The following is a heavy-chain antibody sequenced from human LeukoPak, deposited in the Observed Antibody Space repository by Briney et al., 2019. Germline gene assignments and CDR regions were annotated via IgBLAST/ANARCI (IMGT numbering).Heavy chain of an antibody. J-gene: IGHJ6*02. D-gene: IGHD6-19*01. V-gene: IGHV4-34*01. CDR2: INHSGST. Sequence: SETLSLTCAVYGGSLSGYYWSWIRQPPGKGLEWIGEINHSGSTNYNPSLKSRVTISVDTSKNQFSLKLSSVTAADTAVYYCARQRWLVPSYYYYGMDVWGQGTTVTVSS. CDR3: ARQRWLVPSYYYYGMDV. CDR1: GGSLSGYY.